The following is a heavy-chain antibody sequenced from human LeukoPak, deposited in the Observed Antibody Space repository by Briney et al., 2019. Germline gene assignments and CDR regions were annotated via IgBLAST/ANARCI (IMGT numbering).Heavy chain of an antibody. V-gene: IGHV3-21*01. CDR3: ARDFRYSGSYHHWFDP. D-gene: IGHD1-26*01. CDR2: ISSSGTYI. CDR1: GFTFNSYA. Sequence: GGSLRLSCVASGFTFNSYALSWVRQAPGRGLEWVSSISSSGTYIYYADSVKGRFTISRDNAKNSLSLQMNSLRAEDTAVYYCARDFRYSGSYHHWFDPWGQGTLVTVSS. J-gene: IGHJ5*02.